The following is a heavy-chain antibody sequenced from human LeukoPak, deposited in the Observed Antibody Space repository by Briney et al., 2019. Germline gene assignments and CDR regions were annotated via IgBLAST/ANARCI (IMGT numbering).Heavy chain of an antibody. D-gene: IGHD3-22*01. CDR3: ARSYYYDSSGYHNWFDP. CDR2: ISYDGSNK. CDR1: GFTFSSYA. Sequence: GRSLRLSCAASGFTFSSYAMHWVRQAPGKGLEWVALISYDGSNKYYADSVKGRFTISRDNSKNTLYLQMNSLRSEDTAVYYCARSYYYDSSGYHNWFDPWGQGTLVTVSS. J-gene: IGHJ5*02. V-gene: IGHV3-30*04.